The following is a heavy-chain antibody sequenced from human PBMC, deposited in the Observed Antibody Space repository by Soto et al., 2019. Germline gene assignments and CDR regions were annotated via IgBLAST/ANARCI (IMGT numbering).Heavy chain of an antibody. V-gene: IGHV3-21*01. CDR2: ISSSSSYI. J-gene: IGHJ6*02. D-gene: IGHD5-12*01. Sequence: GGSLRLSCAASGFTFSSYSTNWVRQAPGKGLEWVSSISSSSSYIYYADSVKGRFTISRDNAKNSLYLQMNSLRAEDTAVYYCARAGSGCSGYDLYYYGMDVWGQGTTVTVSS. CDR3: ARAGSGCSGYDLYYYGMDV. CDR1: GFTFSSYS.